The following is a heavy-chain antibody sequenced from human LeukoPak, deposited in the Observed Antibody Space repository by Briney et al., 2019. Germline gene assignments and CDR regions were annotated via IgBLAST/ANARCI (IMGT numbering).Heavy chain of an antibody. V-gene: IGHV5-51*01. CDR2: IYPGDSDT. D-gene: IGHD2-15*01. J-gene: IGHJ4*02. Sequence: GESLKISCKGSGYRFTNYWIGWVRQMPGKGLDWMGIIYPGDSDTRYSPSFKGQVTISADKSISTAYLQWSSLKASDTAMYYCARSTGSSSPDPFDYWGQGTLVTVSS. CDR3: ARSTGSSSPDPFDY. CDR1: GYRFTNYW.